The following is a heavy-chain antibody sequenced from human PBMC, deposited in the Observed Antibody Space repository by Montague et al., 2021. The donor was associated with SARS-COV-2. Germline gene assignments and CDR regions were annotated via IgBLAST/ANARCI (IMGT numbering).Heavy chain of an antibody. D-gene: IGHD5-12*01. CDR3: ARGVGKGCSGCETGGGFDY. Sequence: SETLSLTCTVSGGSISSSNYFWGWLRQPPGKGLEWIGSFYFGGGTSYNPSLKSRVTISVDTSKNQFSLKLTSVTAADAAVYWCARGVGKGCSGCETGGGFDYWGQGTLVSVSS. CDR2: FYFGGGT. J-gene: IGHJ4*02. CDR1: GGSISSSNYF. V-gene: IGHV4-39*07.